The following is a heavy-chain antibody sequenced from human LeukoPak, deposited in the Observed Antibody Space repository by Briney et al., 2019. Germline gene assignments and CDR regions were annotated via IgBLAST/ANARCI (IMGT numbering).Heavy chain of an antibody. D-gene: IGHD6-13*01. V-gene: IGHV3-23*01. CDR3: AKTNRNSNTWFDY. CDR1: GFSFGSYA. Sequence: GGSLRLSCAASGFSFGSYAMSWVRQAPGKGLEWVSGISGSGGSTYYADSVKGRFTISRDNSKNTLYLQMNSLRAEDTALYYRAKTNRNSNTWFDYWGQGTLVTVSS. CDR2: ISGSGGST. J-gene: IGHJ4*02.